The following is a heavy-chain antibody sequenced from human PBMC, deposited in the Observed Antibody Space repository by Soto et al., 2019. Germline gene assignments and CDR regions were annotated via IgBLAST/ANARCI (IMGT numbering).Heavy chain of an antibody. D-gene: IGHD3-9*01. CDR2: ISYDGSGK. CDR3: VKDYYDTLARYYGPAY. Sequence: GGSLRLSCAASGFTFSRYGMHWVRQAPGKGLEWVAVISYDGSGKYYADSVKGRFTISKDSSKNTLYLQMNSLRAEDTAVYYCVKDYYDTLARYYGPAYWGQGTLVTVSS. V-gene: IGHV3-30-3*01. CDR1: GFTFSRYG. J-gene: IGHJ1*01.